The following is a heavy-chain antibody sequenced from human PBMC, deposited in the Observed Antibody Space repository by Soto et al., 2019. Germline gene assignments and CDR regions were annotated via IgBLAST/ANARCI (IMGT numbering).Heavy chain of an antibody. Sequence: GVSVKVSCKASGYTFTGYYMHWVRQAPGQGLEWMGWINPNSGGTNYAQKFQGWVTMTGDTSISTAYMELSRLRSDDTAVYYCARGGVVVVAATHFDWFAPWGQGTLVTVSS. D-gene: IGHD2-15*01. CDR1: GYTFTGYY. V-gene: IGHV1-2*04. CDR3: ARGGVVVVAATHFDWFAP. CDR2: INPNSGGT. J-gene: IGHJ5*02.